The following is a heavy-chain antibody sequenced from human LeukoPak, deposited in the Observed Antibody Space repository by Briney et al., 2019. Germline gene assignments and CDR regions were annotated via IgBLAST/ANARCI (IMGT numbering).Heavy chain of an antibody. J-gene: IGHJ4*02. CDR2: TNPSGSST. CDR3: ARAHTSAPGTLFDY. Sequence: ASVKVSCKASGYTFTGYYMHWVRQAPGQGLEWMGRTNPSGSSTSYAQKFQGRVTMTRDTSTSTLYMELSSLGSGDTAVYYCARAHTSAPGTLFDYWGQGTLVTVSS. CDR1: GYTFTGYY. V-gene: IGHV1-46*01. D-gene: IGHD3-3*01.